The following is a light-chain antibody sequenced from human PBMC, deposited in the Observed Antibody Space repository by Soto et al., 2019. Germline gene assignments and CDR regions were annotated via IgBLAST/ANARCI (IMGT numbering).Light chain of an antibody. CDR3: QQRSNWLT. Sequence: EIVMTQSPGTLSVSPWERATLSCRASQSVSSYLAWYQQKPGQAPRLLIYDASNRATGIPARFSGSGSGTDFTLTISSLEPEDFAVYYCQQRSNWLTFGGGTKVDIK. CDR2: DAS. V-gene: IGKV3-11*01. CDR1: QSVSSY. J-gene: IGKJ4*01.